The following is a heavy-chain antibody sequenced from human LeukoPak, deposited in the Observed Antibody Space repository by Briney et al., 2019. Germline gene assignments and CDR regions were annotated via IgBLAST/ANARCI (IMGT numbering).Heavy chain of an antibody. V-gene: IGHV4-34*01. Sequence: SETLSLTCTVYGGSFSGSNWSWLRQPPGKGLEWIGEINHAGGTNYNPSLKSRVIISVDTSKNQFSLKLSSVTAADTAVYYCASSVAGTGYYYYYMDVWGKGTTVTISS. CDR1: GGSFSGSN. J-gene: IGHJ6*03. D-gene: IGHD6-19*01. CDR2: INHAGGT. CDR3: ASSVAGTGYYYYYMDV.